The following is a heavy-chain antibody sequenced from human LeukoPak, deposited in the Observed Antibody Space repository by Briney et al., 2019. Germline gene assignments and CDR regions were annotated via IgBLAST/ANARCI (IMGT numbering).Heavy chain of an antibody. J-gene: IGHJ4*02. CDR3: ARAGNGGRGYSYGCAY. D-gene: IGHD5-18*01. CDR2: IYYSGST. Sequence: SETLSLTCTVSGGSISSSSYYWGCIRQPPGKGLECIGSIYYSGSTYYNPSLKSRVTISVDTSKHQFSLKLSSVTAADTAVYYCARAGNGGRGYSYGCAYWGQGTLVTVSS. CDR1: GGSISSSSYY. V-gene: IGHV4-39*07.